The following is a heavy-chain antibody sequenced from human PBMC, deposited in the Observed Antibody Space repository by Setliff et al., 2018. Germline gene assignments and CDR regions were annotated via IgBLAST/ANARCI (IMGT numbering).Heavy chain of an antibody. CDR2: IWSDGINK. CDR3: VTDPPGSGWSFDS. Sequence: PGGSLRLSCGASGFTFFNHAMHWVRQTPGKGLECVAMIWSDGINKYYGASVKGRFTVSRDNSKKMVYLEMNTLGAEDTALYYCVTDPPGSGWSFDSWGQGTLVTVSS. D-gene: IGHD6-19*01. J-gene: IGHJ4*02. CDR1: GFTFFNHA. V-gene: IGHV3-33*03.